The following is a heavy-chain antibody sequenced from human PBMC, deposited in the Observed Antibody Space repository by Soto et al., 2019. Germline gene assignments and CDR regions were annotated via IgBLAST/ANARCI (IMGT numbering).Heavy chain of an antibody. J-gene: IGHJ4*02. CDR2: IYYSGST. Sequence: QLQLQESGPGLVKPSETLSLTCTVSGGSISSSSYYWGWIRQPPGKGLEWIGSIYYSGSTYYNPSLKSRVTISVDTSKHQVSLKLSSVTAADTAVYYCARRGNVQGYGNGWGYWGQGTLVTVSS. V-gene: IGHV4-39*01. D-gene: IGHD4-4*01. CDR1: GGSISSSSYY. CDR3: ARRGNVQGYGNGWGY.